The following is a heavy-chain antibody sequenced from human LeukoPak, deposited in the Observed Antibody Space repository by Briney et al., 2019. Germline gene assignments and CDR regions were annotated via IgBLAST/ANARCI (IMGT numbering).Heavy chain of an antibody. CDR1: GFTFSSYA. Sequence: GGSLRLSCAASGFTFSSYAMSWVRQAPGKGLEWVSAISGSGGSTYYADSVKGRSTISKDNSKNTLYLQMNSLRAEDTAVYYCAKDRMVATWYYFDYWGQGTLVTVSS. V-gene: IGHV3-23*01. D-gene: IGHD5-12*01. CDR3: AKDRMVATWYYFDY. CDR2: ISGSGGST. J-gene: IGHJ4*02.